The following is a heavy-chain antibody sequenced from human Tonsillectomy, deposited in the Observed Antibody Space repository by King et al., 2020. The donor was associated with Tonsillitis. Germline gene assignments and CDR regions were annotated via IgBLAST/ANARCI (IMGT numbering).Heavy chain of an antibody. D-gene: IGHD3/OR15-3a*01. CDR2: IKQDGSEK. CDR3: VRLGAVSFLGRRGRGGYFDY. Sequence: VQLVESGGGLAQPGGSLRLSCAGSGFTFSSYWMTWVRQAPGQGLEWVADIKQDGSEKFYVDSVKGRFTISRDNSKNSLFLQMNSLRAEDTAFYYCVRLGAVSFLGRRGRGGYFDYWGPGALV. CDR1: GFTFSSYW. V-gene: IGHV3-7*03. J-gene: IGHJ4*02.